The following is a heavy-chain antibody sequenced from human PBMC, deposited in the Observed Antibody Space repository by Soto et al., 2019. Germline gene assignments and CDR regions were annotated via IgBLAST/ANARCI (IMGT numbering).Heavy chain of an antibody. Sequence: SETLSLTCTVSDSSIGSDYYWGWIRQPPGKGLEWIGNIYRSGSTYYSPSLKSRVTISVDTSKNQFSLKVTSVTAADTAMYYCARVSRSGNYFMDYWGQGTLVTVSS. CDR3: ARVSRSGNYFMDY. CDR1: DSSIGSDYY. D-gene: IGHD1-26*01. J-gene: IGHJ4*02. CDR2: IYRSGST. V-gene: IGHV4-38-2*02.